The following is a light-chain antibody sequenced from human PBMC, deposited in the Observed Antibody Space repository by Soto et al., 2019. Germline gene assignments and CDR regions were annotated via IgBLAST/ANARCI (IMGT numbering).Light chain of an antibody. CDR1: QSVISTL. J-gene: IGKJ1*01. CDR3: QQSGGLLRT. CDR2: GAS. Sequence: GLTQSPGTLSLSPGERATLSCRASQSVISTLLAWYQHKPGQAPRLVIYGASKRATGIPDRFSGSGSGTDFTLTISRLEPEDFAVYYCQQSGGLLRTFGEGAMV. V-gene: IGKV3-20*01.